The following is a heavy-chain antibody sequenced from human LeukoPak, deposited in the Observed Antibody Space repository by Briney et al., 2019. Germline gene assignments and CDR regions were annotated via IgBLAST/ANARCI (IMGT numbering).Heavy chain of an antibody. CDR2: ISGSGGST. D-gene: IGHD2/OR15-2a*01. CDR1: GFTFSSYA. CDR3: AKELSSRGTFDY. J-gene: IGHJ4*02. V-gene: IGHV3-23*01. Sequence: PGGSLRLSCAASGFTFSSYAMSWVRQAPGKGLEWVSAISGSGGSTYYADSAKGRFTISIDNSKSKLYLKMNSLRAEDTAVYYCAKELSSRGTFDYWGQGTLVTVSS.